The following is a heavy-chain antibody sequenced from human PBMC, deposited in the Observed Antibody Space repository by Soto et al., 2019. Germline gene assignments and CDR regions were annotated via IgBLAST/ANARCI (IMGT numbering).Heavy chain of an antibody. D-gene: IGHD2-15*01. V-gene: IGHV3-23*01. CDR3: VKDSPVGVPLLRDLHD. J-gene: IGHJ1*01. CDR1: GFTFSSYA. Sequence: QPGGSLRLSCAASGFTFSSYAMSWVRQAPGKGLEWVSAISGSGGSTYYADSVKDQFTISRDNSKNTLYLQMNSLRAEDTAVYYCVKDSPVGVPLLRDLHDWGQGTLVTVSS. CDR2: ISGSGGST.